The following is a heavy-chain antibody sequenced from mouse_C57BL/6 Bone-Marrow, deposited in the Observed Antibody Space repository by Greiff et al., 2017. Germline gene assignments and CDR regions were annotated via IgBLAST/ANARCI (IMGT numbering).Heavy chain of an antibody. Sequence: EVMLVESGGGLVKPGGSLKLSCAASGFTFSSYAMSWVRQTPEKRLEWVATISDGGSYTYYPDNVKGRFTISRDNAKNNLYLQMSHLKSEDTAMYYCARWLLLFAYWGQGTLVTVSA. D-gene: IGHD2-3*01. CDR3: ARWLLLFAY. J-gene: IGHJ3*01. V-gene: IGHV5-4*03. CDR1: GFTFSSYA. CDR2: ISDGGSYT.